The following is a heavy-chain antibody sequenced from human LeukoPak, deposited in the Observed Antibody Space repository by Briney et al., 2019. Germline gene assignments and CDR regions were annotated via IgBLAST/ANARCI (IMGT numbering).Heavy chain of an antibody. CDR2: ISSSSSYI. D-gene: IGHD2-21*02. Sequence: GGSLRLSCAASGFTFSSHSMNWVRQAPGKGLEWVSSISSSSSYIYYADSVKGRFTISRDNAKNSLYLQMNSLRAEDTAVYYCARGGDCWEAAFDIWGQGTMVTVSS. V-gene: IGHV3-21*01. CDR1: GFTFSSHS. CDR3: ARGGDCWEAAFDI. J-gene: IGHJ3*02.